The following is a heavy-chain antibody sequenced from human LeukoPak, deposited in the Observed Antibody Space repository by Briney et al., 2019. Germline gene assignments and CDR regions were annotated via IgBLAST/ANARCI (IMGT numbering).Heavy chain of an antibody. Sequence: GASVKVSCKASGYTFTSYAMNWVRQAPGQGLEWMGWINTNTGNPTYAQGFTGRFVFSLDTSVSTAYLQISSLKAEDTAVYYCARELPDYYYYGMDVWGQGTTVTVSS. V-gene: IGHV7-4-1*02. CDR1: GYTFTSYA. CDR3: ARELPDYYYYGMDV. J-gene: IGHJ6*02. D-gene: IGHD3-10*01. CDR2: INTNTGNP.